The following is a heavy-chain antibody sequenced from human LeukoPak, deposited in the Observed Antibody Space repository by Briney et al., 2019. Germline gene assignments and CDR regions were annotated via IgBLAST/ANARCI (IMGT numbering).Heavy chain of an antibody. J-gene: IGHJ5*02. Sequence: GGSLRLSCAASGFTFSDYYMSWIRQAPGKGLEWVSYISSSGSTIYYADSVRGRSTISRDNAKNSLYLQMNSLRAEDTAVYYCARDIVVVPAAIVVGHNWFDPWGQGTLVTVSS. D-gene: IGHD2-2*02. CDR2: ISSSGSTI. V-gene: IGHV3-11*01. CDR3: ARDIVVVPAAIVVGHNWFDP. CDR1: GFTFSDYY.